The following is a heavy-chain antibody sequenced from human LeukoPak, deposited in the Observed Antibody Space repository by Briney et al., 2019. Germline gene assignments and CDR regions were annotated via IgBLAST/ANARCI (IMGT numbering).Heavy chain of an antibody. Sequence: PSETLSLTCAVYGGSFSGYYWSWIRQPPGKGLEWIGEINHSGSTNYNPSLKSRVTTSVDTSKNQFSLKLSSVTAADTAVYYCASSSLRGSGIDYWGQGTLVTVSS. V-gene: IGHV4-34*01. D-gene: IGHD3-10*01. CDR2: INHSGST. J-gene: IGHJ4*02. CDR3: ASSSLRGSGIDY. CDR1: GGSFSGYY.